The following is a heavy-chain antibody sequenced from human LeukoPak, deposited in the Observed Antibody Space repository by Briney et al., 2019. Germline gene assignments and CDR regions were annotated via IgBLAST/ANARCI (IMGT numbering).Heavy chain of an antibody. Sequence: GASVKVSCKASGYTFTSYGISWVRQAPGQGLEWTGWISAYNGNTNYAQKLQGRVTMTTDTSTSTAYMELRSLRSDDTAVYYCAREIPVLRFLEWLPPAWGQGTLVTVSS. D-gene: IGHD3-3*01. CDR3: AREIPVLRFLEWLPPA. CDR1: GYTFTSYG. J-gene: IGHJ5*02. V-gene: IGHV1-18*01. CDR2: ISAYNGNT.